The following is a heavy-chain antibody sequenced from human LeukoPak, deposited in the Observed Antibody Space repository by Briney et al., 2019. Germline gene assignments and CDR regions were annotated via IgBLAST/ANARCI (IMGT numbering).Heavy chain of an antibody. Sequence: GGSLRLSCTASGFTFGDYAMSWVRQAPGKGLEWVGFIRSKAYGGTTEYAASVKGRFTISRDDSKSIAYLQMNSLKTEDTAVYYCTRGYSSSIHYYYMDVWGQGAPVTVS. J-gene: IGHJ6*03. D-gene: IGHD6-6*01. CDR3: TRGYSSSIHYYYMDV. CDR1: GFTFGDYA. V-gene: IGHV3-49*04. CDR2: IRSKAYGGTT.